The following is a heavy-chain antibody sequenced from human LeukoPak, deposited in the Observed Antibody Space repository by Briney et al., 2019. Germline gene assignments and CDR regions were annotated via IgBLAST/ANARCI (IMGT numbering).Heavy chain of an antibody. CDR2: ISSSSSYI. CDR1: GFTFSSYS. V-gene: IGHV3-21*01. Sequence: GGSLRLSCAASGFTFSSYSMNWVRQAPGKGLEWVSSISSSSSYIYYADSVKGRFTISRDNAKNSLYLQMNSLRAEDTAVYYCARDPYGSGKFDYWGRGTLVTVSS. CDR3: ARDPYGSGKFDY. D-gene: IGHD3-10*01. J-gene: IGHJ4*02.